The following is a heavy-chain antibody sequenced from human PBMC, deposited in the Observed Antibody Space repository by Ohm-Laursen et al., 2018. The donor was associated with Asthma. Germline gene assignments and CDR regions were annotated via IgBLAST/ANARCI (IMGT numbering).Heavy chain of an antibody. CDR2: ISYDGSNK. V-gene: IGHV3-30-3*01. CDR1: GFTFSSYA. J-gene: IGHJ6*02. D-gene: IGHD3-10*01. Sequence: SLRLSCAASGFTFSSYAMHWVRQAPGKGLEWVAVISYDGSNKYYADSVKGRFTISRDNSKNTLYLQMNSLRAEDTAVYYCARDAITMVRGVTHYYYGMDVWGQGTTVTVSS. CDR3: ARDAITMVRGVTHYYYGMDV.